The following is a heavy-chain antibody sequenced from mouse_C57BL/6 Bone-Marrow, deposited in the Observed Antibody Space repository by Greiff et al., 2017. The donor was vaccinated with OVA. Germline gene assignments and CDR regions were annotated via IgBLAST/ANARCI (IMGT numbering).Heavy chain of an antibody. J-gene: IGHJ2*01. CDR3: AREDGYYYFDY. CDR2: IYPRSGNT. D-gene: IGHD2-3*01. CDR1: GYTFTSYW. V-gene: IGHV1-81*01. Sequence: VQLQQPGAELVKPGASVKMSCKASGYTFTSYWITWVKQRTGQGLEWIGEIYPRSGNTYYNEKFKGKATLTADKSSSTAYMELRSLTSEDSAVYFCAREDGYYYFDYWGQGTTLTVSS.